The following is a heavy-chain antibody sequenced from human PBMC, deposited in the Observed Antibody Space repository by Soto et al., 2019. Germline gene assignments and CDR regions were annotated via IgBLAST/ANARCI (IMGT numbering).Heavy chain of an antibody. D-gene: IGHD4-17*01. CDR2: FDPDDGEI. Sequence: ASVKVCCKVSGYTFTRVSMHWVRQAPGKGLEWMGGFDPDDGEINYAQKFQGRVTMTEDTATDTAYMELSSLRSEDTAVYYCTTVINTVTFDHWGQGTLVTVS. J-gene: IGHJ5*02. V-gene: IGHV1-24*01. CDR3: TTVINTVTFDH. CDR1: GYTFTRVS.